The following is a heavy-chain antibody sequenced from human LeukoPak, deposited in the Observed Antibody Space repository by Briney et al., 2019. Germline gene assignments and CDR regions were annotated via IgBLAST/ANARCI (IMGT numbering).Heavy chain of an antibody. CDR3: AKDTHYDFWSGYPDY. D-gene: IGHD3-3*01. Sequence: PGGSLRLSCAASGFTFSSYAMSWVRQAPRKGLEWVSAISGSGGSTYYADSVKGRFTISRDNSKNTLYLQMNSLRAEDTAVYYCAKDTHYDFWSGYPDYWGQGTLVTVSS. CDR2: ISGSGGST. CDR1: GFTFSSYA. V-gene: IGHV3-23*01. J-gene: IGHJ4*02.